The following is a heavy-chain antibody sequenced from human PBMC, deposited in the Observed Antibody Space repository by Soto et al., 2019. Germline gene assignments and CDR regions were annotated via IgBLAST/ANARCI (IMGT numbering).Heavy chain of an antibody. CDR2: ISAYNGNT. CDR3: ARDIAAGLVDY. D-gene: IGHD6-19*01. CDR1: GYTFTSYG. J-gene: IGHJ4*02. Sequence: QVQLVQSGAAMKKPGASVKVSCKASGYTFTSYGISWVRQAPGQGLEWMGWISAYNGNTNYAQMLQVRVTMTTDTSTSTAYMELRSLTSDDTAVYYCARDIAAGLVDYWGQGTLVTVSS. V-gene: IGHV1-18*01.